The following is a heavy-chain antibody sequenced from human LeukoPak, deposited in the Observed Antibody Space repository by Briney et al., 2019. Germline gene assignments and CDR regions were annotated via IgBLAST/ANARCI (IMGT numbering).Heavy chain of an antibody. D-gene: IGHD6-19*01. Sequence: GGSLRLSCAASGFTFSSYGMHWVRQAPGKGLEWVAVISYDGSNKYYADSVKGRFTISRDNSKNTLYLQMNSLRAEDTAVYYCAKDEEYGSGFYYYYYGMDVWGQGTTVTVSS. CDR1: GFTFSSYG. CDR3: AKDEEYGSGFYYYYYGMDV. J-gene: IGHJ6*02. CDR2: ISYDGSNK. V-gene: IGHV3-30*18.